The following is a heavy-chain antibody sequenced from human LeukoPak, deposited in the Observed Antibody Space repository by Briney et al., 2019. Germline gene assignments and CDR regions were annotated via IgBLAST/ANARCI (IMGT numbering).Heavy chain of an antibody. CDR2: INQGGSEI. CDR1: GFTFSSYW. V-gene: IGHV3-7*01. D-gene: IGHD6-19*01. Sequence: GGSLRLSCAASGFTFSSYWITWVRQAPGKGLELVANINQGGSEIYYAASVKGRFTPSRDNAKNLAYMQIISLTDDDTAVYFCARDAGGQYRSATVLDYWGQGTLVTVSS. CDR3: ARDAGGQYRSATVLDY. J-gene: IGHJ4*02.